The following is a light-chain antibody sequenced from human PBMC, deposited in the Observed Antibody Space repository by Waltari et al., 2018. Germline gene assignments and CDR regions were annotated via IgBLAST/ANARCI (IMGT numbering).Light chain of an antibody. Sequence: SDELTQPPSVSVSPGQPARITCSGDALPKKYAHWYQQKSGQAPVVVIYEDNKRPSEIPGRFSGSSSGTMATLTISGAQVEDEADYYCYSTDSSGLGVFGTGTKVTVL. CDR1: ALPKKY. CDR2: EDN. J-gene: IGLJ1*01. CDR3: YSTDSSGLGV. V-gene: IGLV3-10*01.